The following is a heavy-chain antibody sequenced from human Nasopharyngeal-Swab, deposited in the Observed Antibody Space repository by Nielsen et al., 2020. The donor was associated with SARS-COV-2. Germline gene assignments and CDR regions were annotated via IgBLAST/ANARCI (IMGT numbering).Heavy chain of an antibody. J-gene: IGHJ5*02. Sequence: ASVKVSCKASGYTFTSYYMHWVRQATGQGLEWMGWMNPNSGNTGYAQKFQGRVTMTRNTSISTAYMELSSLRSEDTAVYYCARGMAASNWFNPWGQGTLVTVSS. CDR1: GYTFTSYY. D-gene: IGHD6-6*01. CDR3: ARGMAASNWFNP. V-gene: IGHV1-8*02. CDR2: MNPNSGNT.